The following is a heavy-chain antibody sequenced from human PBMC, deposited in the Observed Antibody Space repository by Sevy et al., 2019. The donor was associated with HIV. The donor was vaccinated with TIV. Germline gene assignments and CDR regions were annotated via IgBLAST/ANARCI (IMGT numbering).Heavy chain of an antibody. D-gene: IGHD2-21*01. CDR3: AGVSSCGGECYYFDY. CDR1: GFTFSHYA. J-gene: IGHJ4*02. CDR2: MSYVGNSE. Sequence: GGSLRLSCAASGFTFSHYALHWVRQAPGKGLEWVAIMSYVGNSENYADSVKGRITISKDNSKNALYLQMNSRRAEDTAVYYCAGVSSCGGECYYFDYWGQGTLVTVSS. V-gene: IGHV3-30*04.